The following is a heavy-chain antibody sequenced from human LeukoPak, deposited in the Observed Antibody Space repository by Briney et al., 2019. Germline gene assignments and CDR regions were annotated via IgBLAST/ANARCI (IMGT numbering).Heavy chain of an antibody. CDR3: SKDVVPDSGWDLDY. V-gene: IGHV3-23*05. Sequence: GGSLRLSCTASGFSFSPYSMPWVRQGPGKGLEWVSSIYNSGSKTFYADSVKGRFTISRDNSKNTLYLQMNSLTAEDTAIYYCSKDVVPDSGWDLDYWGQGTLVTVSS. CDR2: IYNSGSKT. CDR1: GFSFSPYS. D-gene: IGHD6-19*01. J-gene: IGHJ4*02.